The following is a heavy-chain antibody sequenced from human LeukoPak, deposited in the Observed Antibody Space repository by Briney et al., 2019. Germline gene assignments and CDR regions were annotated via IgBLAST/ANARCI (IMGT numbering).Heavy chain of an antibody. V-gene: IGHV1-69*06. D-gene: IGHD6-13*01. J-gene: IGHJ6*03. CDR2: IIPIFGTA. Sequence: GASVKVSCKASGGTFSSYAISWVRQASGQGLEWMGGIIPIFGTANYAQKFQGRVTITADKSTSTAYMELSSLRSEDTAVYYCAREISSSLYYYYYYMDVWGKGTTVTVSS. CDR3: AREISSSLYYYYYYMDV. CDR1: GGTFSSYA.